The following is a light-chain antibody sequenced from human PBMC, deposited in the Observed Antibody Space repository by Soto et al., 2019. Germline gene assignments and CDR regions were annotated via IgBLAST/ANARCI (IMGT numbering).Light chain of an antibody. CDR3: CSYAGTNTFV. V-gene: IGLV2-23*01. Sequence: QSVLTQPASVSGSPGQSITISCTGTSSDVGSYNLVSWYQQHPGKAPKLMIYECNKRHSGVSNRFSGSKSANTASLTISGLQTEDEADYYCCSYAGTNTFVFGTGTQVTVL. CDR1: SSDVGSYNL. CDR2: ECN. J-gene: IGLJ1*01.